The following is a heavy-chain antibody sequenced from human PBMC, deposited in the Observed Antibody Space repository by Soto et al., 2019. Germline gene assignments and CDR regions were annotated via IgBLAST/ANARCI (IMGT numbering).Heavy chain of an antibody. J-gene: IGHJ3*02. CDR3: ARWGITIFGVVIIPLDAFDI. Sequence: ASVKVSCKASGYTFTSYGISWVRQAPGQGLEWMGWISAYNGNTNYAQKLQGRVTMTTDTSTSTAYMELRSLRSDDTAVYYCARWGITIFGVVIIPLDAFDIWGQGTMVTVSS. CDR2: ISAYNGNT. V-gene: IGHV1-18*01. CDR1: GYTFTSYG. D-gene: IGHD3-3*01.